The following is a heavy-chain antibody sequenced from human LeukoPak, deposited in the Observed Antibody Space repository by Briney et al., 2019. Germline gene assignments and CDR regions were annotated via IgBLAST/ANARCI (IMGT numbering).Heavy chain of an antibody. J-gene: IGHJ3*02. CDR2: IYPGDSES. V-gene: IGHV5-51*01. Sequence: GESLKISCKASGYSFTSYWIAWVRQMPGKGLEWMGIIYPGDSESRYSPSFQGQATISADKSISTAYLQWSSLKASDTAMYYCARRYSYGSLRAFDIWGQGTMVTVSS. CDR3: ARRYSYGSLRAFDI. CDR1: GYSFTSYW. D-gene: IGHD5-18*01.